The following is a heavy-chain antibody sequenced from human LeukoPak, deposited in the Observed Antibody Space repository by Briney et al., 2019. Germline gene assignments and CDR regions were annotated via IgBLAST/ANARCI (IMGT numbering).Heavy chain of an antibody. CDR1: GFTFSSYA. D-gene: IGHD5-12*01. J-gene: IGHJ4*02. Sequence: GGSLRLSCAASGFTFSSYAMSWVRQAPGKGLEWVSAISGSYSTYYADSVKGRFTISRDNSKNTLYLQMNSLRAEDTAVYYCAKDRVRKMTLPPGVDGYWGQGTLVTVSS. CDR3: AKDRVRKMTLPPGVDGY. V-gene: IGHV3-23*01. CDR2: ISGSYST.